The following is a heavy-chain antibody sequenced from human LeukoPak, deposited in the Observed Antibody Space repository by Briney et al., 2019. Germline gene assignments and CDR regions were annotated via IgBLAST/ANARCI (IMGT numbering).Heavy chain of an antibody. Sequence: GTLSLTCAVSSGSITNTNWWSWLRQPPGKGLEWVSAISGSGGSTYYADSVKGRFTISRDNSKNTLYLQMNSLRAEDTAVYYCAKSLAVVVVAAHDAFDIWGQGTMVTVSS. J-gene: IGHJ3*02. CDR2: ISGSGGST. CDR1: SGSITNTN. CDR3: AKSLAVVVVAAHDAFDI. V-gene: IGHV3-23*01. D-gene: IGHD2-15*01.